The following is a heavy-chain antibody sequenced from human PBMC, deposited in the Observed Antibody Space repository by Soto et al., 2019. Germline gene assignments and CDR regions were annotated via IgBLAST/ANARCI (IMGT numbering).Heavy chain of an antibody. CDR1: GYTFTSYG. V-gene: IGHV1-18*01. CDR3: ARDFTMIVEGYYFDY. Sequence: ASVKVSCKASGYTFTSYGISWVRQAPGQGLEWMGWISAYNGNTNYAQKLQGRVTMTTDTSTSTAYMELRSLRSGDTAVYYCARDFTMIVEGYYFDYWGQGTLVTVSS. D-gene: IGHD3-22*01. J-gene: IGHJ4*02. CDR2: ISAYNGNT.